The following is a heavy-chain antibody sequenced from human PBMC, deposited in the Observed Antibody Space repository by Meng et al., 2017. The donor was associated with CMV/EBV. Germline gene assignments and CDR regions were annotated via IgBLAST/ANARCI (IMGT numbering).Heavy chain of an antibody. Sequence: QVHFQQAGPGLGKPSQTLSLTCAISGDCVSSNSAAWKWIRQSPSRGLEWLGRTYYRSKWYNDYAVSVKSRITINPDTSKNQFSLQLNSVTPEDTAVYYCARDKGMVELGSWFDPWGQGTLVTVSS. CDR1: GDCVSSNSAA. V-gene: IGHV6-1*01. D-gene: IGHD2-15*01. J-gene: IGHJ5*02. CDR2: TYYRSKWYN. CDR3: ARDKGMVELGSWFDP.